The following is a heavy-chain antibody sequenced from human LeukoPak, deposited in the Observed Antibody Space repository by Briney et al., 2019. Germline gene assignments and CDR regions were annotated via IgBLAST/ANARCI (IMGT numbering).Heavy chain of an antibody. J-gene: IGHJ4*02. CDR2: ISYDGSNK. V-gene: IGHV3-30*18. D-gene: IGHD1-7*01. CDR1: GFTFSSYG. CDR3: AKDNPNQLRPLDY. Sequence: GGSLILSCAASGFTFSSYGMHWVSQAPGKGLEWVAVISYDGSNKYYADSVKGRFTISRDNSKNTLYLQMNSLRAEDTAVYYCAKDNPNQLRPLDYWGQGTLVTVSS.